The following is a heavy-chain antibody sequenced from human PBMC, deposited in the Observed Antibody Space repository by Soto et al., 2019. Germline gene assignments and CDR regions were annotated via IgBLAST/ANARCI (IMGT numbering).Heavy chain of an antibody. Sequence: EVQLVESGGGLVQPGGSLRLSCAASGFTFGSYPMHWVRQAPGKGLEYVSAISTNGDSTFYANSVKGRFTISRDNSXXXXXXXXXXXXXXXXXVYYCARXGMSRPRWVFDYWGQGTLVTASS. D-gene: IGHD3-10*01. V-gene: IGHV3-64*01. CDR1: GFTFGSYP. CDR2: ISTNGDST. J-gene: IGHJ4*02. CDR3: ARXGMSRPRWVFDY.